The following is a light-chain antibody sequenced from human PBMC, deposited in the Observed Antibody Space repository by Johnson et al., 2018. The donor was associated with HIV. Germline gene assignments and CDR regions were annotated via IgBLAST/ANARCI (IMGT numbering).Light chain of an antibody. Sequence: QSALTQPPSVSAAPGQKVTISCSGSNSNIGNNYVSWYQQLPGTAPKLLIYDNNKRPSGIPDRFSGSKSGTSATLGITGLLTGDEADYYCGTWDSSLSAYVFGTGTKVTVL. CDR1: NSNIGNNY. V-gene: IGLV1-51*01. J-gene: IGLJ1*01. CDR3: GTWDSSLSAYV. CDR2: DNN.